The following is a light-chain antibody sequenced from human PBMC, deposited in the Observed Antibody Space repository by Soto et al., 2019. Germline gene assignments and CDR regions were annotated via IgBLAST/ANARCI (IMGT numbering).Light chain of an antibody. V-gene: IGLV2-14*01. J-gene: IGLJ1*01. Sequence: QSALTQPASVSGSPGQSITISCTGTSSDVGGYNYVSWYQQHPGKAPKLMIYEVSTRPSGVSNRFSGSKSGNTASLTISGLQAEDEADYYCSSYTSSSIDYVFVTGTKLTVL. CDR2: EVS. CDR1: SSDVGGYNY. CDR3: SSYTSSSIDYV.